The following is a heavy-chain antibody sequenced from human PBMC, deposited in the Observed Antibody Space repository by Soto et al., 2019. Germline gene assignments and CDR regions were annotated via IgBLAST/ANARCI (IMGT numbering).Heavy chain of an antibody. D-gene: IGHD2-15*01. CDR1: GGSISSGGYS. J-gene: IGHJ5*02. V-gene: IGHV4-30-2*01. Sequence: SETLSLTCAVSGGSISSGGYSWSWIRQPPGKGLEWIGYIYHSGSTYYNPSLKSRVTISVDRSKNQFSLKLSSVTAADTAVYYCARQVVVAATGVRWFDPWGQGTLVT. CDR3: ARQVVVAATGVRWFDP. CDR2: IYHSGST.